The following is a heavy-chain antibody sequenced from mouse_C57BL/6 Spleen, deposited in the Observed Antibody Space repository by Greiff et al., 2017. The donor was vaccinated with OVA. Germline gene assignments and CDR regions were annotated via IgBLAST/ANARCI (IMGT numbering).Heavy chain of an antibody. CDR3: ARGSSGYYFDY. D-gene: IGHD3-2*02. V-gene: IGHV1-76*01. J-gene: IGHJ2*01. CDR1: GYTFTDYY. Sequence: VKLQESGAELVRPGASVKLSCKASGYTFTDYYINWVKQRPGQGLEWIARIYPGSGNTYYNEKFKGKATLTAEKSSSTAYMQLSSLTSEDSAVYFCARGSSGYYFDYWGQGTTLTVSS. CDR2: IYPGSGNT.